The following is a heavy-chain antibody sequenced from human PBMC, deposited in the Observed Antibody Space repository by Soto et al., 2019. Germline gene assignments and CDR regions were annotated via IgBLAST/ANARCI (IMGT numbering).Heavy chain of an antibody. CDR3: ARDGTEYYGEYYDY. CDR1: GFTFSDYY. J-gene: IGHJ4*02. D-gene: IGHD4-17*01. CDR2: IGTRGNTK. V-gene: IGHV3-11*01. Sequence: VGSLRLSCATSGFTFSDYYMSWIRQAPGKGLEWVSYIGTRGNTKYYADSVRGRFTISRDNAKNSLYLQMNSLRADDTAVYYCARDGTEYYGEYYDYWGQGIPVTVSS.